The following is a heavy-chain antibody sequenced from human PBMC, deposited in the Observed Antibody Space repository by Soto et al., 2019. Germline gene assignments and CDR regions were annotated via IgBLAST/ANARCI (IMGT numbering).Heavy chain of an antibody. V-gene: IGHV3-74*01. J-gene: IGHJ4*02. CDR3: VRGEMATVWHFGY. Sequence: EVQLVESGGGSVQPGGSLRLSCAASGFTFSSYWMHWVRQAPGKGLVCVSRISSDGSSTTYAYSVKGRFTISRDNAKNTMYLQMNSLRVEATGVYCCVRGEMATVWHFGYWGQGTLATVSS. CDR2: ISSDGSST. D-gene: IGHD4-4*01. CDR1: GFTFSSYW.